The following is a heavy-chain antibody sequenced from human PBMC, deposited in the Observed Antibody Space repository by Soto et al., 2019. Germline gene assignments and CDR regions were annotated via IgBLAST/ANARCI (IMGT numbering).Heavy chain of an antibody. CDR2: INACNGNT. J-gene: IGHJ4*02. CDR1: GYTFTIYG. V-gene: IGHV1-18*01. CDR3: ARGLNGYLHYFDY. Sequence: GASVKVSCTDSGYTFTIYGVSWVRQAPGQGLEWMGWINACNGNTKYSQKFQGRVTITRDTSASTAYMELSSLRSEDTAVYYCARGLNGYLHYFDYWGQGTPVTVSS. D-gene: IGHD5-18*01.